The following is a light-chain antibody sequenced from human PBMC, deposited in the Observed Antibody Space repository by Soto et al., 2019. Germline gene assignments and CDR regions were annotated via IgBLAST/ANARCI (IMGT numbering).Light chain of an antibody. CDR3: CSYTVSTTFV. V-gene: IGLV2-14*01. CDR2: EVS. Sequence: QYALTQPASVSGSPGQSITISCTGTSSDVGAYNHVSWYQHHPGKAPKLMIYEVSNRPSGLSDRFSGSKSGNTASLTISGLQAADEADYYCCSYTVSTTFVFGRGTKLTVL. CDR1: SSDVGAYNH. J-gene: IGLJ1*01.